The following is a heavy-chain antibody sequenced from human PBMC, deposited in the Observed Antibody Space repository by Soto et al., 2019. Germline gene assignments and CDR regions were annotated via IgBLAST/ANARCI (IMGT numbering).Heavy chain of an antibody. Sequence: SETLSLTYPVSGLSISSSSYYWRWIRQPPGKGLECIGSIYYSGSTYYNPSLKSRVTISVDTSKNQFSLKLSSVTAADTAVYYCARGVLRFLEWLLQDLDYWGQGTLVTVSS. J-gene: IGHJ4*02. D-gene: IGHD3-3*01. CDR1: GLSISSSSYY. CDR2: IYYSGST. CDR3: ARGVLRFLEWLLQDLDY. V-gene: IGHV4-39*01.